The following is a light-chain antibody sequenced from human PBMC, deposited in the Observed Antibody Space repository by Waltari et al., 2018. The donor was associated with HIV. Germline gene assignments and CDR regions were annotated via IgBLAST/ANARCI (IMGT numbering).Light chain of an antibody. J-gene: IGLJ3*02. Sequence: QSVLTQPPSVSGAPGPRVPISCTGSSPNIGANYVVHWYQHLPGTAPRVGIHNNDNRPSGVPDRISASRSGTSASLAIAGLQVEDEADYYCQSYDSGLSTWVFGGGTTVTVL. CDR2: NND. V-gene: IGLV1-40*01. CDR3: QSYDSGLSTWV. CDR1: SPNIGANYV.